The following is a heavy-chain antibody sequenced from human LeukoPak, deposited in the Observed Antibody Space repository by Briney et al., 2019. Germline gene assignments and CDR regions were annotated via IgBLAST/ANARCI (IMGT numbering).Heavy chain of an antibody. Sequence: GGSLRLSCAASGFTFSSYAMSWVRQAPGKGLEWVSAISGSGGSTYYADSVKGRFTISRDNSKNTLYLQMNSLRAEDTAVYYCAKDRNIEVVIISTYNWFDPWGQGTLVTVSS. CDR1: GFTFSSYA. J-gene: IGHJ5*02. D-gene: IGHD3-3*01. CDR3: AKDRNIEVVIISTYNWFDP. CDR2: ISGSGGST. V-gene: IGHV3-23*01.